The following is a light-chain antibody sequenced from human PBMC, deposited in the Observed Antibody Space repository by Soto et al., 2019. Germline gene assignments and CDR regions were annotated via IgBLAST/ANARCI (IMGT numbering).Light chain of an antibody. V-gene: IGKV4-1*01. Sequence: DSGMTQSPDSLAVSLGERATINCKSSQSVFKGSNNKNYLTWYQQKPGQPPKLLIYWASTRESGVPDRFSGSGSGTDFTLTISRLEPEDFAVYYCQQYGSSLPTFGQGTKVDNK. CDR2: WAS. CDR3: QQYGSSLPT. J-gene: IGKJ1*01. CDR1: QSVFKGSNNKNY.